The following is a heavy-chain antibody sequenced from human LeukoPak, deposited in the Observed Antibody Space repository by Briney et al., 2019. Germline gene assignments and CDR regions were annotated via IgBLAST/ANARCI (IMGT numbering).Heavy chain of an antibody. CDR1: GISFSSYE. J-gene: IGHJ4*02. V-gene: IGHV3-48*03. CDR3: ARGFRDTAMFLDY. Sequence: GGSLRLSCAASGISFSSYEMNWVRQAPGKGLEWISCISSSVTTMYYADSVKGRFTISRHNAKNSLYLQMNSLRAEDTAVYYCARGFRDTAMFLDYWGQGTLVTVSS. CDR2: ISSSVTTM. D-gene: IGHD5-18*01.